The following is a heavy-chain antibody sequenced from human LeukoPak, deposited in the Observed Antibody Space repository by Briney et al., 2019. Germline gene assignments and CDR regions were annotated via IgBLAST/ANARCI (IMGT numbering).Heavy chain of an antibody. V-gene: IGHV4-61*02. CDR1: GGSISSGSYY. CDR3: ARLDYDSNVNHDY. D-gene: IGHD3-22*01. CDR2: IYTSGST. Sequence: KPSETLSLTCTVSGGSISSGSYYWSWIRQPAGKGLEWIGRIYTSGSTNYNPSLKSRVTISVDTSKNQFSLKLSSVTAADTAVYYCARLDYDSNVNHDYWGQGTLVTVSS. J-gene: IGHJ4*02.